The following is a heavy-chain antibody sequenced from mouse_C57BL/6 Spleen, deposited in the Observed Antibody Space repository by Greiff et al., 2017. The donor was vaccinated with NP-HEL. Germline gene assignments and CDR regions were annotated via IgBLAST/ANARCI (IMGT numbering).Heavy chain of an antibody. CDR2: IWSGGST. D-gene: IGHD2-3*01. J-gene: IGHJ2*01. Sequence: VKLEESGPGLVQPSQSLSITCTVSGFSLTSYGVHWVRQSPGKGLEWLGVIWSGGSTDYNAAFISRLSISKDNSKSQVFFKMNSLQADDTAIYYCARNRGGPYDGSLDYWGQGTTLTVSS. V-gene: IGHV2-2*01. CDR3: ARNRGGPYDGSLDY. CDR1: GFSLTSYG.